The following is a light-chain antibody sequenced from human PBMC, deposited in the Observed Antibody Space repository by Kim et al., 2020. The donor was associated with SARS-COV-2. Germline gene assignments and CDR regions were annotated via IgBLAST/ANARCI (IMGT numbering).Light chain of an antibody. V-gene: IGKV1-8*01. J-gene: IGKJ4*01. CDR3: QQYYSSPLT. Sequence: SASTGDRVTITCRASQGISSYLAWYQQKPGKAPKLLIYAASTLQSGVPSRFSGSGSGTDFTLTISCLQSEDFATYYCQQYYSSPLTFGGGTKVEI. CDR2: AAS. CDR1: QGISSY.